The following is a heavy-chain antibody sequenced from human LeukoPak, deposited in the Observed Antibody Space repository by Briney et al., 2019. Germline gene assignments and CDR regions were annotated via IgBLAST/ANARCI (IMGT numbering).Heavy chain of an antibody. CDR2: ISAYNGNT. CDR3: ARGSGYSSSWYYWFDP. CDR1: GHTFTNYG. V-gene: IGHV1-18*01. D-gene: IGHD6-13*01. Sequence: GASVKVSCKASGHTFTNYGITWVRQAPGQGLEWMGWISAYNGNTNYAQKFQGRVTMTTDTSTSTAYMELSRLRSDDTAVYYCARGSGYSSSWYYWFDPWGQETLVTVSS. J-gene: IGHJ5*02.